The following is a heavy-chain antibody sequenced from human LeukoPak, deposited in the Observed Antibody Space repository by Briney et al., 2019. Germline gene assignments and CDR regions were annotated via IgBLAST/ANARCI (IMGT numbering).Heavy chain of an antibody. CDR1: GFTFSDHY. Sequence: GGSLRLSCAASGFTFSDHYMDWVRQAQGKGLEWVGRTRNKANSYTTEYAASVKGRFTISRDDSKNSLYLQMNSLKTEDTAVYYCARGSSGYYYWGQGTLVTVSS. CDR2: TRNKANSYTT. CDR3: ARGSSGYYY. J-gene: IGHJ4*02. V-gene: IGHV3-72*01. D-gene: IGHD3-22*01.